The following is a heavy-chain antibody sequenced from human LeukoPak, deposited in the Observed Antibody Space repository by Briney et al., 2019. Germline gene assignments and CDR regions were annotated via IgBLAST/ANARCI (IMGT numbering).Heavy chain of an antibody. J-gene: IGHJ4*02. CDR1: GYTFTSYY. V-gene: IGHV1-46*01. CDR2: INPSGGST. D-gene: IGHD6-19*01. Sequence: RASVKVSCKASGYTFTSYYMHWVRQAPGQGLEWMGIINPSGGSTSYAQKFQGRVTMTRDTYTSTVYMELSSLRSEDTAVYYCASIAVAGTLFDYWGQGTLVTVSS. CDR3: ASIAVAGTLFDY.